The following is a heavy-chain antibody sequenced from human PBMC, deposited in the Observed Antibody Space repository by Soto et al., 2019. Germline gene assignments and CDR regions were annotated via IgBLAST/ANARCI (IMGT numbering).Heavy chain of an antibody. CDR1: GYSVFGYW. Sequence: PGECLKISCKGSGYSVFGYWIGWVRQMPGKGLEWMGIIYPYDSDTRYSPPFQGHVTISAXXXIXXXYXQXSXLKASDTAMYFCVVQQTLPSIHYPGQAPHLTVSS. D-gene: IGHD6-13*01. CDR3: VVQQTLPSIHY. CDR2: IYPYDSDT. V-gene: IGHV5-51*01. J-gene: IGHJ4*02.